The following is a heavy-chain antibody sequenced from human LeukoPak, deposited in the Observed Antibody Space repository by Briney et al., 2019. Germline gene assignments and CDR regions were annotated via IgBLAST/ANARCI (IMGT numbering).Heavy chain of an antibody. D-gene: IGHD3-3*01. V-gene: IGHV4-34*01. Sequence: SETLSLTCAVYGGSFSGYYWSWIRQPPGKGLEWIGEINHSGSTNYNPSLKSRLTISVDTSKNKFSLKLSSVTAADTAVYYCARSARYYDFWSGCWFDPWGQGTLVTVSS. CDR3: ARSARYYDFWSGCWFDP. CDR2: INHSGST. J-gene: IGHJ5*02. CDR1: GGSFSGYY.